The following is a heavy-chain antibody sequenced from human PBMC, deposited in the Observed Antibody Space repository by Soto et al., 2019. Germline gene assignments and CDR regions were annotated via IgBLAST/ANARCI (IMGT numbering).Heavy chain of an antibody. Sequence: SQTLSLTCTVSGGSISSHYWSWIRQPPGKGLEWIGYIYYSGSTNYNPSLKSRVTISVDTSKNQFSLKLSSVTAADTAVYYCARSTYYYDSSGYWFDYWGQGTLVTVS. CDR3: ARSTYYYDSSGYWFDY. J-gene: IGHJ4*02. CDR1: GGSISSHY. V-gene: IGHV4-59*11. CDR2: IYYSGST. D-gene: IGHD3-22*01.